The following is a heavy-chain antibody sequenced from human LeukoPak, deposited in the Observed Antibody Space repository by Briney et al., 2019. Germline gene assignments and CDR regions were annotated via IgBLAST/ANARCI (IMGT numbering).Heavy chain of an antibody. CDR1: GFSFSDYY. J-gene: IGHJ6*02. D-gene: IGHD3-3*01. CDR2: ISSSGSHT. CDR3: AGTVPTFWSGYYRSAYGMDV. Sequence: GGSLRLSCVASGFSFSDYYMSWIRQAPGKGLEWVSYISSSGSHTNYADSVTGRFTISRNNAKKSLHLQMNSLRAEDTAVYYCAGTVPTFWSGYYRSAYGMDVWGQGTTVTVSS. V-gene: IGHV3-11*03.